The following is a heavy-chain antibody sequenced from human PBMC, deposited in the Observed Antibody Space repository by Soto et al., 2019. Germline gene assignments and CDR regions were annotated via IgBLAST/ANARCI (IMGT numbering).Heavy chain of an antibody. CDR3: ARPLIGNSIDL. D-gene: IGHD5-12*01. V-gene: IGHV1-46*01. Sequence: ASVKVSCKASGYTFFKYFIHWVRQAPGQGLEWIGIINPSRGSATYGPIFQGRVSLTTDMPTSTVYMELSSLRSEDTAIYYCARPLIGNSIDLWGQGTSVTVAS. CDR1: GYTFFKYF. CDR2: INPSRGSA. J-gene: IGHJ3*01.